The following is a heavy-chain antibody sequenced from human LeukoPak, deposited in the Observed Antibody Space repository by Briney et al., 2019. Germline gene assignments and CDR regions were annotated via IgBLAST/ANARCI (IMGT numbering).Heavy chain of an antibody. D-gene: IGHD1-7*01. CDR1: GYIFTSYY. CDR2: INPSGGST. CDR3: ARPLSGELPDY. V-gene: IGHV1-46*01. Sequence: ASVKVSCKASGYIFTSYYMHWVRQAPGQGLEWMGIINPSGGSTSYAQKFQGRVTMTRDTSTSTVYMELSSLRSEDTAVYYCARPLSGELPDYWGQGTLVTVSS. J-gene: IGHJ4*02.